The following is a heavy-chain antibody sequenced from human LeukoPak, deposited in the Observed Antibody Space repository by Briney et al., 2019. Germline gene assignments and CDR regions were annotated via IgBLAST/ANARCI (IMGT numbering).Heavy chain of an antibody. J-gene: IGHJ4*02. CDR1: GFTFSSYA. CDR2: ISYDGSNK. V-gene: IGHV3-30-3*01. D-gene: IGHD1-1*01. Sequence: GGSLRLSCAASGFTFSSYAMHWVRQAPGKGLEWVAVISYDGSNKYYADSVKGRFTISRDNSKNTLYLQMNSLRAEDTAVYYCAREGSMAGTTDYFDYWGQGTLVTVSS. CDR3: AREGSMAGTTDYFDY.